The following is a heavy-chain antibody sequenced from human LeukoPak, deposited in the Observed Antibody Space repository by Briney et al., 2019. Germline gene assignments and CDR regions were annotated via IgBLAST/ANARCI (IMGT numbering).Heavy chain of an antibody. D-gene: IGHD4-11*01. V-gene: IGHV1-2*02. CDR1: GYTFTGYY. CDR3: ARATRTTVPDY. CDR2: INPNRGGT. Sequence: ASVKVSCKASGYTFTGYYMHWVRQAPGQGLEWMGWINPNRGGTNYAQKFQGRVTMTRDTSISTAYMELSRLRSDDTAVYYCARATRTTVPDYWGQGTLVTVSS. J-gene: IGHJ4*02.